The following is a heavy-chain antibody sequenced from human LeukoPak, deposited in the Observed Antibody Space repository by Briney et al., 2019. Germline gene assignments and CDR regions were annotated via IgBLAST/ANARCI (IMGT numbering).Heavy chain of an antibody. J-gene: IGHJ4*02. V-gene: IGHV3-23*01. D-gene: IGHD3-9*01. CDR3: ARDRTTKTGYKSYFDY. CDR1: GFTFSSFA. CDR2: ISGSGGST. Sequence: GGSLRLSCAASGFTFSSFAMNWVRQAPGKGLEWVSVISGSGGSTYYADSVKGRFTISRDNSKNTLYLQMNSLRAEDTAVYYCARDRTTKTGYKSYFDYWGQGTLVTVSS.